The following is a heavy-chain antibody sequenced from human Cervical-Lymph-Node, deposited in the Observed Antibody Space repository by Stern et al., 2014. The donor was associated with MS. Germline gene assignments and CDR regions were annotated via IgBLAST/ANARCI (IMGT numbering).Heavy chain of an antibody. CDR1: GGTFSSYA. CDR2: IIPIFGTA. D-gene: IGHD3-16*01. Sequence: VQLLESGAEVKKPGSSVKVSCKASGGTFSSYAISWVRQAPGQGLEWMGGIIPIFGTANYAQKFQGRVTITADESTSTAYMELSSLRSEDTAVYYCAREGLGPNWFDPWGQGTLVTVSS. V-gene: IGHV1-69*01. CDR3: AREGLGPNWFDP. J-gene: IGHJ5*02.